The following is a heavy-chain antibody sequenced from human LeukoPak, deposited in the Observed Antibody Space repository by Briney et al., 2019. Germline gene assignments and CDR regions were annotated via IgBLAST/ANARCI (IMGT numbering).Heavy chain of an antibody. V-gene: IGHV3-48*03. D-gene: IGHD5-18*01. Sequence: AGGSLRLSCAASGLTSSSYEMNWVRQAPGKGLEWVSYISSNGSTIYYADSVKGRLTISRDNANNSLYLQMNSLRAEDTAVYYCARDGGGYSYGYIDYWGQGTLVTVSS. J-gene: IGHJ4*02. CDR1: GLTSSSYE. CDR2: ISSNGSTI. CDR3: ARDGGGYSYGYIDY.